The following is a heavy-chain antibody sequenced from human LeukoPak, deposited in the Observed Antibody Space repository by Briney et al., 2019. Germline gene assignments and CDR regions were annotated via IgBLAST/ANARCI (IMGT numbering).Heavy chain of an antibody. J-gene: IGHJ6*04. Sequence: GASVKVSCKASGYTFTSYGISWVRQAPGQGLEWMGWISAYNGNTNYAQKLQGRVTMTTDTSTSTAYMELRSLRSDDTAVYYCARDERDTMVRGVAAPYYYGMDVWGKGTTVTVSS. CDR3: ARDERDTMVRGVAAPYYYGMDV. CDR2: ISAYNGNT. D-gene: IGHD3-10*01. CDR1: GYTFTSYG. V-gene: IGHV1-18*01.